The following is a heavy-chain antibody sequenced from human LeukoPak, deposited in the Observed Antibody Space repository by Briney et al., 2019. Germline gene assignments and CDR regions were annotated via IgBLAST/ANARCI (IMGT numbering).Heavy chain of an antibody. J-gene: IGHJ4*02. Sequence: PGGSLRLSCAASVLTFNSYGMLWVRQAPGKGLEWVAVIWYDGSNKYYADSVKGRFTISRDNSKNTLYLQMNSLRAEDTAVYYWAIYNGLGYCTGVSCYSGVHYYQGQGTLVTVSS. D-gene: IGHD2-15*01. CDR1: VLTFNSYG. CDR2: IWYDGSNK. V-gene: IGHV3-33*01. CDR3: AIYNGLGYCTGVSCYSGVHYY.